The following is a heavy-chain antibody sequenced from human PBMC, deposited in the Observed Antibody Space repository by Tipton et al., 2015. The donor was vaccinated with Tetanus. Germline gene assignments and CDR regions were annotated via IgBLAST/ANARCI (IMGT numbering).Heavy chain of an antibody. CDR3: ATGGTLDY. J-gene: IGHJ4*02. D-gene: IGHD3-16*01. Sequence: LSLTCAVYGGAFSGHYWTWIRQTPGKGLEWLSSISSTSSYIYYADSVKGRFTVSRDNAKNSLSLQMKSLGDEDTAVYYCATGGTLDYWGQGTRVTVST. CDR2: ISSTSSYI. CDR1: GGAFSGHY. V-gene: IGHV3-11*06.